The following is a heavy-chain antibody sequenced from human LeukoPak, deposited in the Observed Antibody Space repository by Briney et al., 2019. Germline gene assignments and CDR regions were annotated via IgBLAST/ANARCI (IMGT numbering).Heavy chain of an antibody. CDR3: ARVDNWGSDWFFDI. CDR2: ISSSGSTI. J-gene: IGHJ2*01. D-gene: IGHD7-27*01. V-gene: IGHV3-48*03. CDR1: GFTFRSYE. Sequence: GGSLRLSCAASGFTFRSYEMNWVRQAPGKGLEWVSYISSSGSTIYYADHVKGRFTISRDNAKNSLYLQMNSLRAEDTAVYYCARVDNWGSDWFFDIWGRGTLVTLSS.